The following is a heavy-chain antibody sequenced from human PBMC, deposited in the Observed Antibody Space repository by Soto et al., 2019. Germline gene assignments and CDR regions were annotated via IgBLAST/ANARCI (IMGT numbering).Heavy chain of an antibody. CDR3: ALYGCYSSSSPFYYNGMDV. J-gene: IGHJ6*02. CDR1: GYSFTIYW. D-gene: IGHD6-13*01. CDR2: IYPGDSDT. Sequence: LKSSCKGSGYSFTIYWLGWVRQVPGKGLEWMGVIYPGDSDTRYSPTFQGQGDISTDKPISTPYLQSSPPKAQPTALDYGALYGCYSSSSPFYYNGMDVWGQGXTVTVYS. V-gene: IGHV5-51*04.